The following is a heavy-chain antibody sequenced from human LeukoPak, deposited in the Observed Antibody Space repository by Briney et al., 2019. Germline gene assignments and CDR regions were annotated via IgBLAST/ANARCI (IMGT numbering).Heavy chain of an antibody. Sequence: GASVKVSCKASGYTFTSYGISWVRRAPGQGLEWMEWISAYNGNTDYAQKLQGRVTMNTDTSTSTAYMVLRSLRSDDTAVYYCARGDYSVYDAWGYWGQGTLVTVSS. CDR1: GYTFTSYG. J-gene: IGHJ4*02. CDR3: ARGDYSVYDAWGY. CDR2: ISAYNGNT. V-gene: IGHV1-18*01. D-gene: IGHD5/OR15-5a*01.